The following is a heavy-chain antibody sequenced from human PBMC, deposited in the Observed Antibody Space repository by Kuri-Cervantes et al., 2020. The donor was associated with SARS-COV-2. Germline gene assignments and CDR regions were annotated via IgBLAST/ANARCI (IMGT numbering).Heavy chain of an antibody. V-gene: IGHV4-59*12. CDR3: ARRHEIVPDY. Sequence: ESLKISCTVSGGSISSYYWSWIRQPPGQGLEWLGYIYYSGSTNYNPSLKSRVTISVDTSKNQFSLKLSSVTAADTAVYYCARRHEIVPDYWGQGTLVTVSS. J-gene: IGHJ4*02. CDR2: IYYSGST. CDR1: GGSISSYY. D-gene: IGHD2/OR15-2a*01.